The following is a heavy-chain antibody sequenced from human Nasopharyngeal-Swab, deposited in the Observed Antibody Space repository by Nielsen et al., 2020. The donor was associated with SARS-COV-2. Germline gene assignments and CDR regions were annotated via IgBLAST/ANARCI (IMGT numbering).Heavy chain of an antibody. D-gene: IGHD5-12*01. CDR2: ISGGSDGT. CDR3: AKDRDSGDDSDDYYHYYGMDV. Sequence: GESLKISCAASGFTFSNFTMSWVRQAPGKGLEWVSVISGGSDGTYYTDSVRGRFTISRDNSKNTLNLQMNNLRAEDTAIYYCAKDRDSGDDSDDYYHYYGMDVWGQGTTVTVSS. CDR1: GFTFSNFT. J-gene: IGHJ6*02. V-gene: IGHV3-23*01.